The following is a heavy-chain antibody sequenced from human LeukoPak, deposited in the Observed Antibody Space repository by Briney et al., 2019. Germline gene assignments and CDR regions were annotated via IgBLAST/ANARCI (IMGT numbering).Heavy chain of an antibody. J-gene: IGHJ1*01. CDR1: GGTFSSYA. CDR3: ASRIAAAGTLEYFQH. V-gene: IGHV1-69*04. Sequence: ASVKVSCKASGGTFSSYAISWVRQAPGQGLEWMGRIIPILGIANYAQKYQGRVTITADKSTSTAYMELSSLRSEDTAVYYCASRIAAAGTLEYFQHWGQGTLVTVSS. CDR2: IIPILGIA. D-gene: IGHD6-13*01.